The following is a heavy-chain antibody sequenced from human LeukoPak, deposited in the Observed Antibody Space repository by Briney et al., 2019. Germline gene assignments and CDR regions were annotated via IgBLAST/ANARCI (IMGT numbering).Heavy chain of an antibody. D-gene: IGHD2-21*01. Sequence: GGSLRLSCAASGITFSNHAMSWVRQAPGKGLEWVSGISGSDGATYYAESVMCLFTITRDNSKSPLYLQVTSLGAEDTAVYYCARHVEVANFDFWGQGTLVTVSS. V-gene: IGHV3-23*01. J-gene: IGHJ4*02. CDR3: ARHVEVANFDF. CDR1: GITFSNHA. CDR2: ISGSDGAT.